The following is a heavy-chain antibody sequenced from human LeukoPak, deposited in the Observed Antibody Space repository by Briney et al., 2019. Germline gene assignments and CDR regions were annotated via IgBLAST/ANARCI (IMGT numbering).Heavy chain of an antibody. CDR3: ARDRSPTYSSGWYQDAFDI. CDR1: GYTFTGYY. Sequence: ASVKVSCKASGYTFTGYYMHWVRQAPGQGLEWMGWINPNSGGTNYAQKFQGWVTMTRDTTISTAYMELSRLRSDSTAVYYCARDRSPTYSSGWYQDAFDIWGQGTMVTVSS. V-gene: IGHV1-2*04. J-gene: IGHJ3*02. D-gene: IGHD6-19*01. CDR2: INPNSGGT.